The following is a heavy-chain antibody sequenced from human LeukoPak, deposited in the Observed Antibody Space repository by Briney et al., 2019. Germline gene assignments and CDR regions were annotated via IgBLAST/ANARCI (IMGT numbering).Heavy chain of an antibody. CDR1: RGTFTSYA. CDR3: ARDKYAGANWFDP. Sequence: SVKVSCTASRGTFTSYAISSVRQAPGQGLEWMGGIIPIFGTANYAQKFQGRVTITTDESTSTAYMELSSLRSEDTAVYYCARDKYAGANWFDPWGEGALVTVSS. J-gene: IGHJ5*02. CDR2: IIPIFGTA. V-gene: IGHV1-69*05. D-gene: IGHD2-2*01.